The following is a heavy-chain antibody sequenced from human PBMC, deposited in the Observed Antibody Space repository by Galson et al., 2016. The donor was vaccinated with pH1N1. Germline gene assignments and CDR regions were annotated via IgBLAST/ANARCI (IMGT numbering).Heavy chain of an antibody. D-gene: IGHD3-10*01. CDR3: AKGAGRYYFGSGSFNY. CDR2: ISWNSNSI. Sequence: SLRLSCAASGFAFDAFAMHWVRHVPGKGLEWVSGISWNSNSICSADSVKGRFTISRDSAKKSLFLQMDRLRVEDTALYYCAKGAGRYYFGSGSFNYWGQGTQVTVSS. CDR1: GFAFDAFA. J-gene: IGHJ4*02. V-gene: IGHV3-9*01.